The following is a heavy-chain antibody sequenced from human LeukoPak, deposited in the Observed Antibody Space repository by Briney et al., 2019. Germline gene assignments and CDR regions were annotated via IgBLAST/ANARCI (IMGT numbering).Heavy chain of an antibody. CDR2: TWFDGSNK. CDR3: ARGPNSSSWYGSEYFQH. CDR1: GFTFSSYG. D-gene: IGHD6-13*01. V-gene: IGHV3-33*01. Sequence: QPGRSLRLSCVASGFTFSSYGMHWVRQAPGKGPEWVAVTWFDGSNKYYADSVKGRFTISRDNSKNTLYLEMNNLRAEDTAVYYCARGPNSSSWYGSEYFQHWGQGTLVTVSS. J-gene: IGHJ1*01.